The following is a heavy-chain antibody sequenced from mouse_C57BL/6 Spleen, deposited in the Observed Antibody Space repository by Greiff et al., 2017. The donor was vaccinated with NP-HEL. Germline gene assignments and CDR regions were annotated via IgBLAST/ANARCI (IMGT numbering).Heavy chain of an antibody. J-gene: IGHJ2*01. Sequence: QVHVKQSGPELVKPGASVKISCKASGYSFTSYYIHWVKQRPGQGLEWIGWIYPGSGNTKYNEKFKGKATLTADTSSSTAYMQLSSLTSEDSAVYYCARKEGLRSNYFDYWGQGTTLTVSS. CDR3: ARKEGLRSNYFDY. V-gene: IGHV1-66*01. D-gene: IGHD2-4*01. CDR1: GYSFTSYY. CDR2: IYPGSGNT.